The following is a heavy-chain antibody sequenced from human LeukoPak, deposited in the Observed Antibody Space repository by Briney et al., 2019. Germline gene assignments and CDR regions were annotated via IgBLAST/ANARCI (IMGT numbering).Heavy chain of an antibody. CDR3: ANEEVPNDY. Sequence: PGGSLRLSCEVPGFPFSSHAMSWVRQAPGRGLEWVSGISISADMTYYADSVQGRFIISRDNSKNTLYLQMDSLRVEDTAVYYCANEEVPNDYWGQGTLVTVSS. D-gene: IGHD4/OR15-4a*01. CDR1: GFPFSSHA. J-gene: IGHJ4*02. V-gene: IGHV3-23*01. CDR2: ISISADMT.